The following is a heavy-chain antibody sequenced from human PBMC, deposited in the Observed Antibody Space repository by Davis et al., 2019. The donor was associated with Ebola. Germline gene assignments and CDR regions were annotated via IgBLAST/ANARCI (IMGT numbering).Heavy chain of an antibody. V-gene: IGHV1-69*13. J-gene: IGHJ6*02. Sequence: SVKVSCKASGYTFTSYDINWVRQAPGQGLEWMGGIIPIFGTANYAQKFQGRVTITADESTSTAYMELSSLRSEDTAVYYCARGWDTMIVVALVGMDVWGQGTTVTVSS. CDR1: GYTFTSYD. CDR3: ARGWDTMIVVALVGMDV. CDR2: IIPIFGTA. D-gene: IGHD3-22*01.